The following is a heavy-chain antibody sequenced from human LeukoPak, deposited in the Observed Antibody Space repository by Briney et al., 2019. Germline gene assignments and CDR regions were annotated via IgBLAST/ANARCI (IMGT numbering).Heavy chain of an antibody. CDR3: ARLATLSTVATRGRTWFDA. D-gene: IGHD3-9*01. V-gene: IGHV4-34*01. CDR1: GGSFSGYY. J-gene: IGHJ5*02. CDR2: INHSGST. Sequence: PSETLSLTSAVYGGSFSGYYWSWIRQPPGKGLEWIGEINHSGSTNYNPSLKSRVTISVDTSKNQFSLNLSSVTAADTAVYYCARLATLSTVATRGRTWFDAWGQGTLVTVSS.